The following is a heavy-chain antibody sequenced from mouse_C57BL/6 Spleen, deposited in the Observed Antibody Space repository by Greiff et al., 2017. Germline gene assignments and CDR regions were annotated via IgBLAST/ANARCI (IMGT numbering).Heavy chain of an antibody. V-gene: IGHV10-1*01. CDR1: GFSFNTYA. Sequence: EVKLLESGGGLVQPKGSLKLSCAASGFSFNTYAMNWVRQAPGKGLEWVARIRSKSNNYATYYADSVKDRFTISRDDSESMLYLQMNNLKTEDTAMYYFLFYYDYSYSYAMDYGGQGTSATVSS. D-gene: IGHD2-4*01. CDR3: LFYYDYSYSYAMDY. CDR2: IRSKSNNYAT. J-gene: IGHJ4*01.